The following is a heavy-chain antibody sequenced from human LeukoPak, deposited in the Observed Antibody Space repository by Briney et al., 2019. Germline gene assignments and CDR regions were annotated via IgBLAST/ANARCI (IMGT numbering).Heavy chain of an antibody. Sequence: ASVKVSCKASGYTFTGYYMHWVRQAPGQGLEWMGWINPNSGGTNYAQKFQGWVTMTRDTSISTAYMELSRLRSDDTAVYYCARGGEDYGGNPDFDYWGQGTLVPVSS. CDR1: GYTFTGYY. CDR3: ARGGEDYGGNPDFDY. CDR2: INPNSGGT. J-gene: IGHJ4*02. D-gene: IGHD4-23*01. V-gene: IGHV1-2*04.